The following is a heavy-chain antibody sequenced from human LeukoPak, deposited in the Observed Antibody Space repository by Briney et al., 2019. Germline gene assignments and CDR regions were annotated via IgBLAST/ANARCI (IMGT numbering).Heavy chain of an antibody. Sequence: PSETLSLTCTVSGGSISSGGYYWSWIRQHPGKGLEWIGYIYYSGSTYYNPSLKSRVTISVDTSKNQFSPKLSSVTAADTAVYYCARDRDGHCSGGSCYSFDYWGQGTLVTVSS. CDR3: ARDRDGHCSGGSCYSFDY. V-gene: IGHV4-31*03. D-gene: IGHD2-15*01. CDR1: GGSISSGGYY. CDR2: IYYSGST. J-gene: IGHJ4*02.